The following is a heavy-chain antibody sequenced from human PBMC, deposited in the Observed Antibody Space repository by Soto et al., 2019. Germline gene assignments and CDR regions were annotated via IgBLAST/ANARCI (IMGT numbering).Heavy chain of an antibody. CDR1: GFTFSSYD. J-gene: IGHJ4*02. V-gene: IGHV3-13*01. D-gene: IGHD2-2*01. CDR2: IGTAGDT. CDR3: ARGTPNTYCSSTSCSGTLDY. Sequence: PGGSLRLSCAASGFTFSSYDMHWVRQATGKGLEWVSAIGTAGDTYYPGSVKGRFTISRENAKNSLYLQMNSLRAGDTAVYYCARGTPNTYCSSTSCSGTLDYWGQGTLVTVSS.